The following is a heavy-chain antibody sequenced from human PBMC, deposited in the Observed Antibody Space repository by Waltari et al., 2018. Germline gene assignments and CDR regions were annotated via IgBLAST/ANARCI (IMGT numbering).Heavy chain of an antibody. J-gene: IGHJ4*02. CDR2: ISHSGST. CDR1: GGSISSGFSY. CDR3: ARRGDAAMEFDY. D-gene: IGHD3-16*01. Sequence: QVQLQESCPGLVKPSQTLSLTCTVPGGSISSGFSYWSWIRQPPGKGLEWIGYISHSGSTYYNASLKSRVTISVDMSKNQFSLKLSSVTAADTAVYYCARRGDAAMEFDYWGQGTLVTVSS. V-gene: IGHV4-30-4*08.